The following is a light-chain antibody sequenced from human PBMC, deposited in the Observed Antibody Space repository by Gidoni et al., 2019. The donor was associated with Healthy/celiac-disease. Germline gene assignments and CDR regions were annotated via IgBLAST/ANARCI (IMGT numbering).Light chain of an antibody. J-gene: IGKJ1*01. Sequence: DIVMTQSPLSLPVTPGEPASISCRSSQSLLHSNGYNYLACYLQKPGQSPQLLIYLGSNRASGVPDRFSGSGSGTDFTLKISRVEAEDVGVYYCMQALQTPPWTFGQGTKVEIK. CDR2: LGS. CDR3: MQALQTPPWT. V-gene: IGKV2-28*01. CDR1: QSLLHSNGYNY.